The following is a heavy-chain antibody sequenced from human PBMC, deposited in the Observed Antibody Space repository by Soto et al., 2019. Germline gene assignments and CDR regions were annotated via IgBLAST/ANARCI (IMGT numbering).Heavy chain of an antibody. CDR3: ARSKYTSRYNYDGMDV. CDR2: VRSKAYGWTT. CDR1: GFTFGDYA. D-gene: IGHD6-13*01. V-gene: IGHV3-49*03. J-gene: IGHJ6*02. Sequence: PXGSLRLSCTTSGFTFGDYAMCWFRRAPGKGLEWVGVVRSKAYGWTTDYAASVKGRFDNSREDSKSIAYLQMNSVTTEDTAVYFCARSKYTSRYNYDGMDVWGQGTTVTVSS.